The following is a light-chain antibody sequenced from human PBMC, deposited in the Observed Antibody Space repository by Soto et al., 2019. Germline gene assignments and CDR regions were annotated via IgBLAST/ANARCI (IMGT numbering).Light chain of an antibody. CDR3: QQYNRYSWT. V-gene: IGKV1D-16*01. CDR2: AAS. CDR1: QDISSW. Sequence: DIQMTKSPSSVSASVGDRVSITCRASQDISSWVAWYQQKPGKAPKLLISAASSLQSGVPSRFSGSGSGTEFTLTISSLQADDFATYYCQQYNRYSWTFGQGTNVDIK. J-gene: IGKJ1*01.